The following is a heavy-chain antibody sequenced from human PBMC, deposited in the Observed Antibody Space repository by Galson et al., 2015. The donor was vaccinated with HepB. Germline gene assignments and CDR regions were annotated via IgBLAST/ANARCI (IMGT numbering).Heavy chain of an antibody. Sequence: LSLTCTVSGGSISSGDYYWSWIRQPPGKGLEWIGYIYYSGSTYYNPSLKSRVTISVDTSKNQFSLKLSSVTAADTAVYYCARVGDTAMVPVVYWYFDLWGRGTLGTVSS. V-gene: IGHV4-30-4*01. J-gene: IGHJ2*01. CDR1: GGSISSGDYY. CDR2: IYYSGST. CDR3: ARVGDTAMVPVVYWYFDL. D-gene: IGHD5-18*01.